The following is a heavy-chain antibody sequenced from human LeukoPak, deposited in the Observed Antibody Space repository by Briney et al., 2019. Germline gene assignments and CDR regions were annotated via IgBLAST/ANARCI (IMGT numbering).Heavy chain of an antibody. J-gene: IGHJ4*02. CDR2: IYGSGST. CDR1: GASISSWY. D-gene: IGHD2-2*01. CDR3: ARQTMLVGYANGLGFNY. V-gene: IGHV4-59*01. Sequence: SETLFLTCNVTGASISSWYWSWIRQPPGKGLEWIGDIYGSGSTNYNPSLKSRVSMSADTSKNQISLNLKFVTAADTAVYYCARQTMLVGYANGLGFNYWGEGTLVTVSS.